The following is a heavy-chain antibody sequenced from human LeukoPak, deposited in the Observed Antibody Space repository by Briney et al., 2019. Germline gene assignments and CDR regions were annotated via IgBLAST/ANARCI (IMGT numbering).Heavy chain of an antibody. D-gene: IGHD2-2*01. J-gene: IGHJ4*02. CDR2: ILGGAGST. CDR1: GFTFSGYR. CDR3: AHGSMYQLDY. V-gene: IGHV3-23*01. Sequence: GGSLRLSCAASGFTFSGYRMSWVRQAPGKGLEWVSGILGGAGSTYYADSVKGRFTISRDNSKNTLYLQMNSLRAEDTAVYYCAHGSMYQLDYWGQGILVTVSS.